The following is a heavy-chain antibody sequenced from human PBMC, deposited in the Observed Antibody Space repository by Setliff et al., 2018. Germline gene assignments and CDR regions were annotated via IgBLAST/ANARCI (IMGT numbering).Heavy chain of an antibody. J-gene: IGHJ4*02. CDR1: GGSISRYH. CDR3: ARRDSTSYYGYSFDF. D-gene: IGHD3-22*01. Sequence: SETLSLTCTVSGGSISRYHWSWIRQPPGKGLEWIGYIQTSGTTNYNPSLKSRVTISGDTSKNQFSLKLTSVSAADTAVYYCARRDSTSYYGYSFDFWGRGTLVTVSS. V-gene: IGHV4-4*08. CDR2: IQTSGTT.